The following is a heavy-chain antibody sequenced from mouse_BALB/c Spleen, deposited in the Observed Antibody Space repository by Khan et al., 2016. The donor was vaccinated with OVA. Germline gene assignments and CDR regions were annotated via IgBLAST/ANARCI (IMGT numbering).Heavy chain of an antibody. V-gene: IGHV14-1*02. CDR3: SRDGYSPWFAY. D-gene: IGHD2-3*01. Sequence: EVELVESGAELVRPGALVKLSCKASGFNIKDYYMHWVKQRPEQGLVWIGRLDPENGNTIYDPKFQGKASLTSYTSSNTAYLQLSSLTSEDTAVYYCSRDGYSPWFAYWGQGTLVTVAA. J-gene: IGHJ3*01. CDR2: LDPENGNT. CDR1: GFNIKDYY.